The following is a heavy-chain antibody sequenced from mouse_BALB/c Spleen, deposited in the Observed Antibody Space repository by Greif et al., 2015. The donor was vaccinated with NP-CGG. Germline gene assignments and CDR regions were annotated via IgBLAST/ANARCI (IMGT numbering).Heavy chain of an antibody. V-gene: IGHV1S135*01. CDR1: GYSFTSYY. CDR3: ASGVYPICAY. CDR2: IDPFNGGT. J-gene: IGHJ3*01. D-gene: IGHD5-1-1*01. Sequence: VQLQQSGPELMKPGASVKISCKASGYSFTSYYMHWVKQSHGKSLELIGYIDPFNGGTSYNQKFKGKATLTVDKSSSTAYMHLSSLTSEDSAVYYCASGVYPICAYWGQGTLVTVSA.